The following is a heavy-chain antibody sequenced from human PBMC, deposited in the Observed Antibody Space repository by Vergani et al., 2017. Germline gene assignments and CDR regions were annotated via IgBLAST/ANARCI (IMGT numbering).Heavy chain of an antibody. CDR1: GFTFSSYA. CDR2: ISGSGGST. CDR3: ARGLWSSSSGIIYYFYYYMDV. J-gene: IGHJ6*03. D-gene: IGHD6-6*01. V-gene: IGHV3-23*01. Sequence: EVQLLESGGGLVQPGGSLRLSCAASGFTFSSYAMSWVRQAPGKGLEWVSAISGSGGSTYYADSVKGRFTISSDNSKNTLYLQMNSLRAEDTAVYYCARGLWSSSSGIIYYFYYYMDVWGKGTTVTVSS.